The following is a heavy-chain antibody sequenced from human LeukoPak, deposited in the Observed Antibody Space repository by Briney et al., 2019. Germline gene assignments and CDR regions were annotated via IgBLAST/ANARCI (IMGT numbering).Heavy chain of an antibody. CDR1: GGSISSSSYY. Sequence: PSETLSLTCTVSGGSISSSSYYWGWIRQPPGKGLEWIGSIYYSGSTYYNPSLKSRVTMSVDTSKNQFSLKLSSVTAADTAVYYCARDNARGIDYWGQGTLVTVSS. CDR2: IYYSGST. CDR3: ARDNARGIDY. V-gene: IGHV4-39*07. J-gene: IGHJ4*02. D-gene: IGHD3-10*01.